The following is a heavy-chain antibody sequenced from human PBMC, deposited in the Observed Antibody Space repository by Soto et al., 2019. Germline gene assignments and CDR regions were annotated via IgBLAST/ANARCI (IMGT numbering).Heavy chain of an antibody. D-gene: IGHD5-18*01. J-gene: IGHJ4*02. V-gene: IGHV3-23*01. CDR3: AKDGYNYGGVFDY. CDR1: GFTFSTYA. Sequence: GGSLRLSCAASGFTFSTYAMSWVRQAPGKGPEWVSAISVSGHSTYYADSVKGRFTISRDSSKNTLYLQMNSLRVEDTGVYYCAKDGYNYGGVFDYWGQGTLVTVSS. CDR2: ISVSGHST.